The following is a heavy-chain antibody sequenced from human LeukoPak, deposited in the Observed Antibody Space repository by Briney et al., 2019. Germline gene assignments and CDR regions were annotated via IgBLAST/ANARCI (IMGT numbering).Heavy chain of an antibody. CDR3: AREKGYSSSSGYYYMDV. Sequence: ASVKVSCKASGYTFSNYYMYWVRQAPGQGLEWMGMINPSGGSTRYAQKSQGRVTMTRDMSTSTVYMELSSLRSEDTAVYYCAREKGYSSSSGYYYMDVWGKGTTVTVSS. CDR2: INPSGGST. J-gene: IGHJ6*03. CDR1: GYTFSNYY. D-gene: IGHD6-6*01. V-gene: IGHV1-46*01.